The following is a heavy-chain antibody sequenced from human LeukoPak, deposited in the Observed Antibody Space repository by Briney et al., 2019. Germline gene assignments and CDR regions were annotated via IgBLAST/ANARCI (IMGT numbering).Heavy chain of an antibody. CDR3: ARVLNYDFWSGPVYFDY. J-gene: IGHJ4*02. V-gene: IGHV3-30*04. CDR2: ISYDGSSK. CDR1: GFTFSTYA. Sequence: GGSLRLSCAASGFTFSTYAMHWVRQAPGKGLEWVAVISYDGSSKYYADSVKGRFTISRDNSKNTLYLQMNSLRAEDTALYYCARVLNYDFWSGPVYFDYWGQGTLVTVSS. D-gene: IGHD3-3*01.